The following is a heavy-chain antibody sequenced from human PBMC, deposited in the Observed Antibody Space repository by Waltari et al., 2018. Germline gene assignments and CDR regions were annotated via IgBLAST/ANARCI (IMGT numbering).Heavy chain of an antibody. CDR2: IYSTGST. J-gene: IGHJ6*02. Sequence: QVQLQESGPGLVKPSETLSLTCTVSGGSISYYYWSWVRQPAGKGLEWIGRIYSTGSTDYNPSLKSRVTLSVDTSKSQFSLKLSSVTAADTAVYYCARSKSYYYDGMDVWGQGTTVNVSS. V-gene: IGHV4-4*07. CDR3: ARSKSYYYDGMDV. CDR1: GGSISYYY.